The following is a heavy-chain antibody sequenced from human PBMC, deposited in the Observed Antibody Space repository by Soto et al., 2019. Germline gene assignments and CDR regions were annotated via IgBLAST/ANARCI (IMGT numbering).Heavy chain of an antibody. CDR2: INPSGGST. V-gene: IGHV1-46*01. D-gene: IGHD6-13*01. CDR1: EYIFTDYC. CDR3: ATAAYSTSWYDF. Sequence: ASVKVSCESSEYIFTDYCIHWVRQAPGQGLAWMGLINPSGGSTSYAQKFQGRVTMTRDTSTSTVYMELSSLRSEDTAVYYCATAAYSTSWYDFWGQGTLVTVSS. J-gene: IGHJ5*01.